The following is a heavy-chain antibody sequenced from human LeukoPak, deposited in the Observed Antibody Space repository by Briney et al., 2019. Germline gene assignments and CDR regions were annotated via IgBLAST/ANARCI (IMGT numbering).Heavy chain of an antibody. CDR3: ASPGDNYAVLGLDY. CDR2: ISSYGTTT. J-gene: IGHJ4*02. CDR1: GFTLSKYW. D-gene: IGHD3-10*02. V-gene: IGHV3-74*01. Sequence: GGSLRLSCAASGFTLSKYWMHWVRQAPGKGLAWVSRISSYGTTTAYADSVKGRFTISRDSAKNMLYLQMNSLRVEDTAMYYCASPGDNYAVLGLDYWGQGTLVTVSS.